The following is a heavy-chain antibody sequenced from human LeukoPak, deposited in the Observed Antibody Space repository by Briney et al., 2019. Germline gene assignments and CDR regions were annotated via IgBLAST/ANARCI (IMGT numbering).Heavy chain of an antibody. CDR1: GGSISSGGYY. CDR3: ARGYGVLGNWFDP. J-gene: IGHJ5*02. V-gene: IGHV4-61*02. CDR2: IYTSGST. D-gene: IGHD3-10*01. Sequence: TSETLSLTCTVSGGSISSGGYYWNWIRQPAGKGLEWIGRIYTSGSTNYNPSLKSRVTMSVDTSKNRFSLNLSSVTAADTAVYYCARGYGVLGNWFDPWGQGTLVTVSS.